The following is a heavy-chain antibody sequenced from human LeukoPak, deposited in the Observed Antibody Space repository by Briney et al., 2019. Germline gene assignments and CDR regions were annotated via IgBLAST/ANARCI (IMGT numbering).Heavy chain of an antibody. J-gene: IGHJ4*02. Sequence: GGSLRLSCAASGLTYSRYWMSWPRQAPGRALEWVTNIKQDRSQKYYVDSVKAGHTISRDNHNNPVYLQMNIMRAEDAAVYYCARDLAGVQKHDSSGLVDYWGQGTLVTVSS. V-gene: IGHV3-7*01. D-gene: IGHD3-22*01. CDR2: IKQDRSQK. CDR1: GLTYSRYW. CDR3: ARDLAGVQKHDSSGLVDY.